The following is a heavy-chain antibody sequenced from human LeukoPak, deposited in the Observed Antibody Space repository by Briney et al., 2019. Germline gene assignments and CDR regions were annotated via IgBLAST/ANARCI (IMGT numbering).Heavy chain of an antibody. J-gene: IGHJ4*02. CDR2: ISNSGGAM. CDR1: GFSFSDYY. CDR3: AKYKSGFGDGLDY. Sequence: GGSLRLSCAATGFSFSDYYMNWFRQVPGKGLEWISYISNSGGAMFYADSVKGRFTISRDNSKNTLYLQMNSLRAEDTAVYYCAKYKSGFGDGLDYWGQGTLVTASS. D-gene: IGHD3-10*01. V-gene: IGHV3-11*01.